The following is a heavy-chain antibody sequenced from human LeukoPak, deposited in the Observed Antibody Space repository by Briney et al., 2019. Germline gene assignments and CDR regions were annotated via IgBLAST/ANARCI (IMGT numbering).Heavy chain of an antibody. CDR3: AREPRVRFLEWPLDY. V-gene: IGHV1-69*05. J-gene: IGHJ4*02. D-gene: IGHD3-3*01. CDR2: IIPIFGTA. CDR1: GGTFSSYA. Sequence: SVKVSCKASGGTFSSYAISWVRQAPGQELEWMGRIIPIFGTANYAQKFQGRVTITTNESTSTAYMELSSLRSEDTAVYYCAREPRVRFLEWPLDYWGQGTLVTVSS.